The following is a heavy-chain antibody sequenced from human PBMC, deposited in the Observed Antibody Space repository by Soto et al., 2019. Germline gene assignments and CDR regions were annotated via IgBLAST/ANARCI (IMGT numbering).Heavy chain of an antibody. V-gene: IGHV3-23*01. Sequence: EVQLLESGGGLVQPGGSLRLSCAASGFTFSSYAMSWVRQAPGKGLEWVSAISGSGGSTYYADSVKGRFTISRDNSKNTLYLQMNSLRAEDTAVYYCAKGPKRTYCSGTSCHRPPYSYYGMDVWGQGTTVTVSS. CDR1: GFTFSSYA. CDR2: ISGSGGST. J-gene: IGHJ6*02. D-gene: IGHD2-2*01. CDR3: AKGPKRTYCSGTSCHRPPYSYYGMDV.